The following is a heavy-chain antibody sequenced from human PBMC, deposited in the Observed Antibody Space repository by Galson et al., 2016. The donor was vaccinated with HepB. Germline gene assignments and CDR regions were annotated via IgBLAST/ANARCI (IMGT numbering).Heavy chain of an antibody. V-gene: IGHV4-59*01. CDR2: IYYSGST. J-gene: IGHJ4*02. CDR1: GGSMSTYY. CDR3: ASASEVYDSRGYYLTNYYFDY. D-gene: IGHD3-22*01. Sequence: ATLSLTCTVSGGSMSTYYWSWIRQPPGKGLEWIGYIYYSGSTNCNPSLKSRVTISVDTSKNQFSLKLSSVTAADTAVYYCASASEVYDSRGYYLTNYYFDYWGQGTLVTVSS.